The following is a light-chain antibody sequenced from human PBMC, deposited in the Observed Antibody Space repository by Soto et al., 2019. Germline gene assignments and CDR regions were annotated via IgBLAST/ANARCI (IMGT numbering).Light chain of an antibody. J-gene: IGKJ1*01. V-gene: IGKV3-20*01. Sequence: EIVLTQSPGTLSLSPGERATLSCMASQSVSSSYLAWYQQRPGQAPSLLIYGASSRATGIPDRFSGSGSGTDFTLTISSLEPEDFAVYYCQQYGSSPWTFGQGTKVDI. CDR3: QQYGSSPWT. CDR1: QSVSSSY. CDR2: GAS.